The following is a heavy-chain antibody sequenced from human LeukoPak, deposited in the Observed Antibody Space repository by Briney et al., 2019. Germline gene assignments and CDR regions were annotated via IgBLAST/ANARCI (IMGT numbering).Heavy chain of an antibody. D-gene: IGHD3-9*01. V-gene: IGHV1-18*01. J-gene: IGHJ6*03. Sequence: GASVKVSCKASGYTFTSYGISWVRQAPGQGLEWMGWIGAYNGNTNYAQKLQGRVTMTTDTSTSTAYMELRSLRSDDTAVYYCARTNYDILTGSATYYYYYYMDVWGKGTTVTVSS. CDR2: IGAYNGNT. CDR3: ARTNYDILTGSATYYYYYYMDV. CDR1: GYTFTSYG.